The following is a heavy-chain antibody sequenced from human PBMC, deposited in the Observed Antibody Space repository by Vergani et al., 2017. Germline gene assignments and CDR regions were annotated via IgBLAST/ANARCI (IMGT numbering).Heavy chain of an antibody. D-gene: IGHD2-15*01. CDR2: ISYDGSNK. CDR1: GFTFSSYG. J-gene: IGHJ6*03. V-gene: IGHV3-30*03. Sequence: QVQLVESGGGVVQPGRSLRLSCAASGFTFSSYGMHWVRQAPGKGLEWVAVISYDGSNKYYADSVKGRFTISRDNSKNTLYLQMNSLRAEDTAVYYCARDPVVVVAATKGNYYMDVWGKGP. CDR3: ARDPVVVVAATKGNYYMDV.